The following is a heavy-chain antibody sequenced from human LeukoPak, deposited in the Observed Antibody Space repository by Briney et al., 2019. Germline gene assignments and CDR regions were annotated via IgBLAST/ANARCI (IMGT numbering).Heavy chain of an antibody. V-gene: IGHV1-2*02. CDR3: ARVGSRFCTSTSCFDF. Sequence: ASVKVSCKASGYTFTGYYMHWVRQAPGQGLEWMGWINPNSGGTNYAQKFQGRVTMTRDTSISTAYMELSRLKSDDTAVVYCARVGSRFCTSTSCFDFWGQGTLVTVSS. CDR1: GYTFTGYY. J-gene: IGHJ4*03. CDR2: INPNSGGT. D-gene: IGHD2-2*01.